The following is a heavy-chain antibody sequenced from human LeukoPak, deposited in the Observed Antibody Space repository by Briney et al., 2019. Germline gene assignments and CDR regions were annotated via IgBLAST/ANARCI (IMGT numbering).Heavy chain of an antibody. J-gene: IGHJ5*02. D-gene: IGHD6-13*01. CDR3: ARVLGIAAAGHNWFDP. V-gene: IGHV1-18*01. CDR1: GYTFTSYG. Sequence: ASVKVSCKASGYTFTSYGISWVRQAPGQGHEWMGWISAYNGNTNYAQKLQGRVTMTTDTSTSTAYMELRSLRSDDTAVYYCARVLGIAAAGHNWFDPWGQGTLVTVSS. CDR2: ISAYNGNT.